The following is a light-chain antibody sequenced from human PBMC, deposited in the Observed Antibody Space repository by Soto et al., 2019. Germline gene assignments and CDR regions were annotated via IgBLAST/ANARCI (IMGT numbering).Light chain of an antibody. CDR2: DVS. Sequence: QSVLTQPTSVSGSPGQSITISCTETSSDIGSYNLVSWYQQHPGKAPKVMIYDVSRRPSGVSTRFSGSKSGNAASLTISGLQAEDEANYYCFSYAGSNSYVFGTGTKVTVL. CDR1: SSDIGSYNL. V-gene: IGLV2-23*02. J-gene: IGLJ1*01. CDR3: FSYAGSNSYV.